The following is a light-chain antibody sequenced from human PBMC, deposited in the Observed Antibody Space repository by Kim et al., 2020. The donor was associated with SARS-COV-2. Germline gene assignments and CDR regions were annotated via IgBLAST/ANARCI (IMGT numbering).Light chain of an antibody. CDR2: GAS. V-gene: IGKV3-20*01. CDR3: QQYGSSPRT. CDR1: QSVSSSY. J-gene: IGKJ2*01. Sequence: EIVLTQSPGTLSLSPGERATLSCRASQSVSSSYLDWCQQKPGQAPRLLIHGASSRATGIPDRFSGSGSGTDFSLTISRLEPEDFPVYYCQQYGSSPRTFGQGTKLEI.